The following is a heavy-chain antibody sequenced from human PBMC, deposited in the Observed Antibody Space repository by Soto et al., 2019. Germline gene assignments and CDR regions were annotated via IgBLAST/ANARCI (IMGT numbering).Heavy chain of an antibody. CDR1: GYTFTSYD. D-gene: IGHD1-26*01. J-gene: IGHJ4*02. CDR3: ARGKVDYFDY. Sequence: ASVKVSCKASGYTFTSYDINWVRQATVQGLELMVWISPKIVNTCHWQKFQGRVTITMNTCIITGYIELSSLRSEDTAVYYCARGKVDYFDYWGQGTLVTVSS. V-gene: IGHV1-8*01. CDR2: ISPKIVNT.